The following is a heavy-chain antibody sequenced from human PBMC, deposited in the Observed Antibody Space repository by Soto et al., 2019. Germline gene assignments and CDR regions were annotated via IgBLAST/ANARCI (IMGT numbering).Heavy chain of an antibody. V-gene: IGHV3-74*01. CDR3: ARGGGTSDY. CDR2: INSDGSSR. J-gene: IGHJ4*02. D-gene: IGHD1-26*01. Sequence: GESLKISCAASGFTFSSYWMHWVRQAPGKGLVWVSRINSDGSSRSYADSVKGRFTISRDNAKNTLHLQMNSLRAEDTAIYYCARGGGTSDYWGQGTLVTVSS. CDR1: GFTFSSYW.